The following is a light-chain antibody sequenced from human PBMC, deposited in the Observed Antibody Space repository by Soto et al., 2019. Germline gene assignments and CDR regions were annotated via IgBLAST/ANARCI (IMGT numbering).Light chain of an antibody. CDR3: AAWDDSLSGRV. V-gene: IGLV1-47*01. CDR2: RNN. Sequence: QSVLTQPPSASGTPGQRVTISCSGSSSNIGSNYVYWYQQLLGTAPKLLIYRNNQRPSGVPDRFSGSKSGTSASLAISGLRSEDEADYYCAAWDDSLSGRVFGGGTKLTVL. CDR1: SSNIGSNY. J-gene: IGLJ2*01.